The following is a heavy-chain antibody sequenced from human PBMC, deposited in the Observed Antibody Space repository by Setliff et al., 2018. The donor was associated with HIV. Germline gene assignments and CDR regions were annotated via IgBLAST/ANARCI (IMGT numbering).Heavy chain of an antibody. CDR2: IYYSGST. J-gene: IGHJ4*02. V-gene: IGHV4-39*01. CDR1: GASISGGSHH. Sequence: SETLSLTCTVSGASISGGSHHWAWSRQPPGKGLEYIGNIYYSGSTYYNPSLKSRLTITQHTSKNHFSLSLSSVTAADTAVYYCAIQFWMLTTPYFYSLGPGTLVTVSS. CDR3: AIQFWMLTTPYFYS. D-gene: IGHD3-16*01.